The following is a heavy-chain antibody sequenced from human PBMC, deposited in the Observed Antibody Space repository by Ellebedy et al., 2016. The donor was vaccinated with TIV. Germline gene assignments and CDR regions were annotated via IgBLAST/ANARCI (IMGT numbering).Heavy chain of an antibody. D-gene: IGHD3-10*01. CDR1: GYSFTRYF. CDR3: ARPRASGSDYPYFDS. V-gene: IGHV1-46*01. J-gene: IGHJ4*02. Sequence: AASVKVSCKASGYSFTRYFIHWLRQAPGQGLEWLGVINPTGGSTIYAEKFRGRISVTRDTSSSTLYMELSSLKSEDTAVYYCARPRASGSDYPYFDSWGQGTLVAVSS. CDR2: INPTGGST.